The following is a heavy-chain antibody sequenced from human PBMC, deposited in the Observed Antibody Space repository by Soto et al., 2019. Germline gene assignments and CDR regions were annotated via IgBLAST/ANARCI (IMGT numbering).Heavy chain of an antibody. J-gene: IGHJ3*02. V-gene: IGHV1-2*02. CDR2: INPATGAA. CDR3: ARGGGVGVAGSAAFDM. Sequence: QLHLVQSGAVVKKPGASVTVSCSASGYPVTAYYMHWVRQAPGRGLEWMGGINPATGAAKYTQTFQGRVTRARDTSTSTVFMELSGLTSEDPAGFYWARGGGVGVAGSAAFDMWGQGTLVTVSS. CDR1: GYPVTAYY. D-gene: IGHD6-19*01.